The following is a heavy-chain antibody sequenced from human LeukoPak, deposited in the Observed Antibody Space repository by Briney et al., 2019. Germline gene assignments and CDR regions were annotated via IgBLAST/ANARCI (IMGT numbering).Heavy chain of an antibody. CDR1: GYSFTSQD. CDR3: ARDSYYYDSSGYYSFDY. J-gene: IGHJ4*02. D-gene: IGHD3-22*01. Sequence: ASVKVSCKTSGYSFTSQDMHWVRQAPGQSLEWMGCINPGNGDTKYSQEFQGKVTITRDTSATTAYMELRSLRSDDTAVYYCARDSYYYDSSGYYSFDYWGQGTLVTVSS. CDR2: INPGNGDT. V-gene: IGHV1-3*01.